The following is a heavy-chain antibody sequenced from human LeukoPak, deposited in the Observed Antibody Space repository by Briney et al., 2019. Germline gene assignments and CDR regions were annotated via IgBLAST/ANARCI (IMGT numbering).Heavy chain of an antibody. CDR1: GFTFSSYW. CDR3: ARDTVTYYFDY. J-gene: IGHJ4*02. Sequence: PGGSLRLSCAASGFTFSSYWMNWVRQAPGKGLEWVANIKQDGSERYYVDSVKGRFTISRDNAKKLLSLQMNSLRGDDTAVYYCARDTVTYYFDYWGQGTLVTVSS. CDR2: IKQDGSER. V-gene: IGHV3-7*05. D-gene: IGHD4-17*01.